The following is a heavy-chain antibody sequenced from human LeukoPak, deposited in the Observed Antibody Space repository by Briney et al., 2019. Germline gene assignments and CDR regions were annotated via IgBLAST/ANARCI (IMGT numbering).Heavy chain of an antibody. V-gene: IGHV1-2*02. D-gene: IGHD4-17*01. CDR2: INPNSGGT. J-gene: IGHJ5*02. CDR3: ARDETTVTMNYFDP. Sequence: ASVKVSCKASGYTFTGYYMHWVRRAPGQGLEWMGWINPNSGGTNYAQKFQGRVTMTRDTSISTAYMELSRLKSDDTAVYYCARDETTVTMNYFDPWGQGTLVTVSS. CDR1: GYTFTGYY.